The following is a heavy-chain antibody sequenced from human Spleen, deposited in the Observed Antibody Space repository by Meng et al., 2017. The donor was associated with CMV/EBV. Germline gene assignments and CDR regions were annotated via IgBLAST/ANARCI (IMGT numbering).Heavy chain of an antibody. J-gene: IGHJ5*02. CDR1: TVSSASDY. CDR2: IYYGGGT. Sequence: TVSSASDYWSWIRQPPGKGLEWIGYIYYGGGTNSNPSLKSRVTIAVDTSKNQFSLRLPSVTTADTAIYYCARAPFSLVRGVINWFDPWGQGTLVTVSS. CDR3: ARAPFSLVRGVINWFDP. D-gene: IGHD3-10*01. V-gene: IGHV4-61*01.